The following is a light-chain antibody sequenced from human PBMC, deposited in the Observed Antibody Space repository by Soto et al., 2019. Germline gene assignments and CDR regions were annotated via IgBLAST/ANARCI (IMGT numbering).Light chain of an antibody. Sequence: PGQRATLSCRASVSVRTDLAWYQQKPGQAPRLLIYGASTRAAGVPVRFTGSGSGTDFTLTISRLEPEDFAVYYCQQYGTSRTFGQGTKVDIK. J-gene: IGKJ1*01. V-gene: IGKV3-20*01. CDR2: GAS. CDR1: VSVRTD. CDR3: QQYGTSRT.